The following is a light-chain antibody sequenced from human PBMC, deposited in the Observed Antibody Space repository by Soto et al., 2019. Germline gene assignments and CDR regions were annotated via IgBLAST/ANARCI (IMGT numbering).Light chain of an antibody. Sequence: QSVLTQPPSVSGAPGQRVTISCTGSSSNIGANYAVHWYQQRPGTAPKLLIFANSNRPSGVPDRFSGSKSGTSASLVITGLQAEDEGDYYCHSYDSPLSARYVFGTGTQLTVL. CDR2: ANS. J-gene: IGLJ1*01. CDR3: HSYDSPLSARYV. CDR1: SSNIGANYA. V-gene: IGLV1-40*01.